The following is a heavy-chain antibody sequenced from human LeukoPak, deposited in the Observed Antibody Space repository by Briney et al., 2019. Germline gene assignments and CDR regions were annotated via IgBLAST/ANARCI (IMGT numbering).Heavy chain of an antibody. CDR1: GGSISSHY. V-gene: IGHV4-59*11. Sequence: SETLSLTCTVSGGSISSHYWSWIRQPPGKGLEWIGYIYYSGSTNYNPSLKSRVTISVDTSKNQFSLKLSSVTAADTAAYYCARALGYFDYWGQGTLVTVSS. J-gene: IGHJ4*02. CDR2: IYYSGST. CDR3: ARALGYFDY.